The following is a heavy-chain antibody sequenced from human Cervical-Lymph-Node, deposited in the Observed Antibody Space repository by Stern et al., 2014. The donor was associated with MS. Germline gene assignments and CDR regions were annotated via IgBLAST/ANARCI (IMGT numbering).Heavy chain of an antibody. J-gene: IGHJ4*02. V-gene: IGHV4-59*01. Sequence: QVQLQESGPGLVKPSETLSLTCTVSGASIRSYSWSWIRQSPGKGLEWIGSTPYLESTNYSPSLKGRVTISADSSKNQISLKLSSMTAADTAVYYCARTSLVWLPSGDRMFYFDFWGQGTLVTVSS. D-gene: IGHD3-3*01. CDR2: TPYLEST. CDR3: ARTSLVWLPSGDRMFYFDF. CDR1: GASIRSYS.